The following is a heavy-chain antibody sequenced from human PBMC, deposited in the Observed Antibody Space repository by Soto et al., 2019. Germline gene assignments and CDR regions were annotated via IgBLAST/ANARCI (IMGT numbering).Heavy chain of an antibody. V-gene: IGHV3-15*01. CDR1: GFPFSIAW. J-gene: IGHJ4*02. D-gene: IGHD3-3*01. CDR2: IKSKTDGGTI. Sequence: EVQLVESGGGLVKPGGSLRLSCAASGFPFSIAWMSWVRQAPGKGLEWVGRIKSKTDGGTIDYAAPVKGRFTISRDDSRPTLYLQMTSLKTEDTAIYYCTYYAFSSGFSPFDYWGQGTLVTVSS. CDR3: TYYAFSSGFSPFDY.